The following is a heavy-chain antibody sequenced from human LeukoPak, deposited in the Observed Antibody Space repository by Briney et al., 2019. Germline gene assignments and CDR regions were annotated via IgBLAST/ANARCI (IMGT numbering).Heavy chain of an antibody. V-gene: IGHV3-48*01. Sequence: GGSLRLSCVASGFTFSSYSMNWVRQAPGKGLDWISGINSDSSAIYYADSVKGRFTISRDNAKNSLYLQMNSLRAEDTAVYYCARDPSLASVTTFYYYGMDVWGQGTTVTVSS. D-gene: IGHD4-17*01. J-gene: IGHJ6*02. CDR2: INSDSSAI. CDR1: GFTFSSYS. CDR3: ARDPSLASVTTFYYYGMDV.